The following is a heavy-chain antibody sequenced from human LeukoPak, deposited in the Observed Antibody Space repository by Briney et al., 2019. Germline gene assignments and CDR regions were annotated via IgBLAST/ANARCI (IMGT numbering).Heavy chain of an antibody. D-gene: IGHD6-13*01. V-gene: IGHV1-18*01. CDR1: GYTFTSYG. Sequence: SVLVSCKASGYTFTSYGISWVRQAPGQGLEWMGWISAYNGNTNYAQKLPSRVTMTTDTSTSTAYMELRSLRSDDTAVYYCASFPNAAAGPDYYYYGMDVWGQ. J-gene: IGHJ6*02. CDR3: ASFPNAAAGPDYYYYGMDV. CDR2: ISAYNGNT.